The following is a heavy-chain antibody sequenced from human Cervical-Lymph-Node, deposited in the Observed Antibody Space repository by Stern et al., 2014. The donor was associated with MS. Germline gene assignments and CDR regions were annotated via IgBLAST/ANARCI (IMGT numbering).Heavy chain of an antibody. V-gene: IGHV3-73*01. CDR1: GFTFSDSA. CDR3: TRRGLGTTGLDY. CDR2: IRNKANSYST. Sequence: EDQLVESGGGLVQPGGSLKLSCAASGFTFSDSAIHWVRQASGKGLEWVGRIRNKANSYSTAYTASLKGRFTISRDDSRNTAYLQMNSLKTEDTAVYYCTRRGLGTTGLDYWGQGTLVTVSA. J-gene: IGHJ4*02. D-gene: IGHD1-26*01.